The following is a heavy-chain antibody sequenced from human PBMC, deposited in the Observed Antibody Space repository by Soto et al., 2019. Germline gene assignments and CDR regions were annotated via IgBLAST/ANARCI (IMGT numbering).Heavy chain of an antibody. Sequence: SETVSLTGTVAGGSISSGGGYYWSWILQHPGKGLEWIGYIYYRGSTYYNPSLKSRVTISVDTSKNQFSLKLRSVTAAATAVYYCARSHDSSVFYLQHWGQGPMVAVSS. CDR1: GGSISSGGGYY. J-gene: IGHJ1*01. V-gene: IGHV4-31*03. CDR3: ARSHDSSVFYLQH. D-gene: IGHD3-22*01. CDR2: IYYRGST.